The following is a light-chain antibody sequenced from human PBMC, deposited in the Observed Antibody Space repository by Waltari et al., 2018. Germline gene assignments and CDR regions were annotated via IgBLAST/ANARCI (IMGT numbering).Light chain of an antibody. Sequence: DIQMTQSPSTLSASIGDRVTITCRASQSISSWMAWYQQRPGKAPKLLIYKASSLQVGVSSRFSGSGSGTEFTLTISSLQADDFATYYCQQYDTYPYTFGQGTKLDIK. CDR3: QQYDTYPYT. CDR1: QSISSW. CDR2: KAS. V-gene: IGKV1-5*03. J-gene: IGKJ2*01.